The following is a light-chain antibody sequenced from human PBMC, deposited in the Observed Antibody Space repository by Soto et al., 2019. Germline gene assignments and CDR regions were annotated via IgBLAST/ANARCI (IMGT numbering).Light chain of an antibody. J-gene: IGLJ3*02. CDR3: CSYAGSSNWV. CDR1: SSDVGNYNL. V-gene: IGLV2-23*01. CDR2: EGS. Sequence: QSALTQPASVSGSPGQSITISCTGTSSDVGNYNLVSWYQQSPGKAPKLMIYEGSKRPSGVSNRFSGSKSGNTASLTISGLQAEEEADYYCCSYAGSSNWVFGGLTKLTVL.